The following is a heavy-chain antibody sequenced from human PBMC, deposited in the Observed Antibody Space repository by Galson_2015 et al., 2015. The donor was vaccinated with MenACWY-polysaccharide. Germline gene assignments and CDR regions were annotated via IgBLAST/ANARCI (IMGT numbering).Heavy chain of an antibody. Sequence: SLRLSCAASAVTFRGSGMHWVRQAPDKGLEWVAVIQYDAVYKQYADSVKGRFTISRDNSKNTVFLEMNTLGVEDTAVYYCAREGSRIVFHAFDIWGQGTMVTVSS. J-gene: IGHJ3*02. D-gene: IGHD2-2*01. CDR1: AVTFRGSG. CDR2: IQYDAVYK. CDR3: AREGSRIVFHAFDI. V-gene: IGHV3-33*01.